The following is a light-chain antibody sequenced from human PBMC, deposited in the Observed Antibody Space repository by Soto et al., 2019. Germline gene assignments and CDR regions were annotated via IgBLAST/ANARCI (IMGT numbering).Light chain of an antibody. CDR2: GAS. CDR3: QQYKSYWT. J-gene: IGKJ1*01. CDR1: QSITGNY. V-gene: IGKV3-20*01. Sequence: DIVLTQSPGTLSLSPGDRATLSCRASQSITGNYLAWHQQKPGQAPKLLIYGASTRAPGIPDRFNGSGSGTDFTLTISSLQPDDFATYYCQQYKSYWTFGQGTKVEVK.